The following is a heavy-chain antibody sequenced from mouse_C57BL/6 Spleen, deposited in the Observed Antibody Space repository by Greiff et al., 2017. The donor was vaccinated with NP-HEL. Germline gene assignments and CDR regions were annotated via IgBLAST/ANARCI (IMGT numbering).Heavy chain of an antibody. CDR1: GYTFTDYY. CDR3: ARDSYSNYDYFDY. Sequence: EVQLQQSGPVLVKPGASVKMSCKASGYTFTDYYMNWVKQSHGKSLEWIGVINPYNGGTSSNQKFKGKATLTVDKSSSTAYMELNSLTTEDSAVDYCARDSYSNYDYFDYWGQGTTLTVSS. V-gene: IGHV1-19*01. CDR2: INPYNGGT. J-gene: IGHJ2*01. D-gene: IGHD2-5*01.